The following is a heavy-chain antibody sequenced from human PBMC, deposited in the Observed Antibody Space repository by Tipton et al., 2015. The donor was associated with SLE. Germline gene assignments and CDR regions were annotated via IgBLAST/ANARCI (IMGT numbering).Heavy chain of an antibody. CDR1: GGSISSYY. Sequence: TLSLTCTVSGGSISSYYWSWIRQPPGKGLEWFGFIYYSGSTNYNPSLKSRVTISVDTSKNPFSLKLRSVTAADTAVYHCAGLNLNPVEEAGDYWGQGTLVTVSS. CDR3: AGLNLNPVEEAGDY. D-gene: IGHD6-19*01. V-gene: IGHV4-59*01. CDR2: IYYSGST. J-gene: IGHJ4*02.